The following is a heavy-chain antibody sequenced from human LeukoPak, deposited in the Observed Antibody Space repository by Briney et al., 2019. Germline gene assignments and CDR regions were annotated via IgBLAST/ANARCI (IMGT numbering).Heavy chain of an antibody. CDR1: GYTFTSYD. J-gene: IGHJ6*03. D-gene: IGHD3-3*01. CDR3: AREGSFTIFGVVRYYYYMDV. V-gene: IGHV1-8*03. CDR2: MNPNSGNT. Sequence: ASVKVSCKASGYTFTSYDINWVRQAPGQGLEWMGWMNPNSGNTGYAQKFQGRVTITRNTSISTAYMELSSLRSEDPAVYYCAREGSFTIFGVVRYYYYMDVWGKGTTVTVSS.